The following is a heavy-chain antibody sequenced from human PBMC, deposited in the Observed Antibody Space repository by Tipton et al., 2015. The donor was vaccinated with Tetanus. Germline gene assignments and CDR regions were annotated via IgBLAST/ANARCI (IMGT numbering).Heavy chain of an antibody. CDR2: IYFQGST. D-gene: IGHD3-10*01. J-gene: IGHJ5*02. CDR1: GDSIKKYY. CDR3: ARHLYGYWFDP. Sequence: GLVKPSETLSLTCNVSGDSIKKYYWGWIRQPPGKGLEWIASIYFQGSTYYSPSLKTRVTIAVDTAQNLFSLRLTSVTAADTAMYYCARHLYGYWFDPWGQGALVTVSS. V-gene: IGHV4-39*01.